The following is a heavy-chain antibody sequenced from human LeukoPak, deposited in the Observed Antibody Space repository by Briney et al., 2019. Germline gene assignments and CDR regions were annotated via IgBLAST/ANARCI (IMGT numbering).Heavy chain of an antibody. D-gene: IGHD1-26*01. CDR3: ARLGWESTTFYYFDY. Sequence: GASVKVSCKASGYTFTGYYMHWVRQAPGQGLEWMGWINPNSGGTNYAQKFQGRVTMTRDTSISTAYMELSRLRSDDTAVYYCARLGWESTTFYYFDYWGQGTLVTVSS. J-gene: IGHJ4*02. CDR1: GYTFTGYY. CDR2: INPNSGGT. V-gene: IGHV1-2*02.